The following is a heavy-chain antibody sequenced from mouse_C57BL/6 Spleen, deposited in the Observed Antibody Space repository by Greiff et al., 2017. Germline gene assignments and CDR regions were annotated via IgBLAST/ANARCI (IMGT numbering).Heavy chain of an antibody. V-gene: IGHV1-69*01. D-gene: IGHD2-2*01. CDR3: ATGVTGGDY. Sequence: QVQLQQPGAELVMPGASVKLSCKASGYTFISYWMHWVKQRPGQGLEWIGEIDPSDSYTNYNQKFKGKSTLTVDKSSRTASMQLSSLTSEDSAVYYYATGVTGGDYWGQGTTLTVSS. CDR2: IDPSDSYT. J-gene: IGHJ2*01. CDR1: GYTFISYW.